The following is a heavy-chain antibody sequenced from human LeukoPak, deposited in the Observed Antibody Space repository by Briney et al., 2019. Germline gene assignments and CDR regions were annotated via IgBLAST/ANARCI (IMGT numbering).Heavy chain of an antibody. Sequence: GASAKVSCKASGYTLTGYYMHWVRQAPGQGLEWMGWINPNSGGTNYAQKFQGRVTMTRDTSISTAYMELSRLRSDDTAVYYCARDSSGSDFDYWGQGTLVTVSS. D-gene: IGHD1-26*01. J-gene: IGHJ4*02. CDR3: ARDSSGSDFDY. CDR1: GYTLTGYY. CDR2: INPNSGGT. V-gene: IGHV1-2*02.